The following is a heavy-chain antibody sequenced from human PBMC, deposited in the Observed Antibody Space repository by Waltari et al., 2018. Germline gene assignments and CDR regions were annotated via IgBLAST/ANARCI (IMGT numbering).Heavy chain of an antibody. J-gene: IGHJ6*02. V-gene: IGHV4-34*01. D-gene: IGHD2-2*01. CDR1: GGSLSTHH. Sequence: QVQLQQWGAGLLKPSETLSRTCAVYGGSLSTHHWSWIRQPPGKGLEWIGEIDQSGRTKYNPSLKSRVIISLDTSKNQFSLRLRSVTAADTAIYFCARPMWCSSTTCSGPMDVWGQGTTATVSS. CDR3: ARPMWCSSTTCSGPMDV. CDR2: IDQSGRT.